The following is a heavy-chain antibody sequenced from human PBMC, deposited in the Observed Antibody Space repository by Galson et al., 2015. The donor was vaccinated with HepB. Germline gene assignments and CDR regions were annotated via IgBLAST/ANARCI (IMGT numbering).Heavy chain of an antibody. J-gene: IGHJ5*02. CDR3: ARDNLENQLNWLDP. CDR2: INSDGRST. V-gene: IGHV3-74*01. CDR1: GFTFSNFW. D-gene: IGHD1-1*01. Sequence: SLRLSCAAFGFTFSNFWMHRVRQAPGKGLVWLSHINSDGRSTKYLDSVRGRFTISRDNANNTLYLQMTSLRAEDTGVYFCARDNLENQLNWLDPWGRGTLVTVSS.